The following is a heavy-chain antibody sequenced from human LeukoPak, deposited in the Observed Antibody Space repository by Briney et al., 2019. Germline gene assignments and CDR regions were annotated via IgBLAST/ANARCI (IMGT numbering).Heavy chain of an antibody. D-gene: IGHD2-15*01. Sequence: SETLSLTCTVSGGSISSYYWSWIRQPPGKGLEWIGEINHSGSTNYNPSLKSRVTISVDTSKNQFSLKLSSVTAADTAVYYCARFIDRKRHDAFDIWGQGTMVTVSS. V-gene: IGHV4-34*01. J-gene: IGHJ3*02. CDR2: INHSGST. CDR3: ARFIDRKRHDAFDI. CDR1: GGSISSYY.